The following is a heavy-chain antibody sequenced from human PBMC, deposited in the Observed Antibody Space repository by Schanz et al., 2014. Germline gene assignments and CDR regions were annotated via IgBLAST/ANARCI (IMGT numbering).Heavy chain of an antibody. CDR1: GFSFSDYG. CDR3: AKSKSQLPLFDY. J-gene: IGHJ4*02. Sequence: QVQLVESGGGVVQPGRSLRLSCAGSGFSFSDYGMHWVRQAPGRGLEWVAVISYHGSERYYADSVKGRFTISRDSSKNTLYLQMNSLRADDTAVYYCAKSKSQLPLFDYWGQGTLVAVSS. V-gene: IGHV3-30*18. CDR2: ISYHGSER. D-gene: IGHD2-21*01.